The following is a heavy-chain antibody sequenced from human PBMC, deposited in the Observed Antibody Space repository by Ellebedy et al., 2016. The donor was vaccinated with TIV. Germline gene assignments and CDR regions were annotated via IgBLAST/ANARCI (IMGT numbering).Heavy chain of an antibody. D-gene: IGHD3-10*01. CDR2: IKQDGSEK. CDR3: ARERMVRGVTYSAYHGMDV. V-gene: IGHV3-7*01. Sequence: GGSLRLXXAASGFMFNNYWMSWVRQAPGKGLEWVATIKQDGSEKYYVASVTGRFTISRDNAKKSLYLQMNSLRAEGTDTAVYYCARERMVRGVTYSAYHGMDVWGQGTTVTVSS. CDR1: GFMFNNYW. J-gene: IGHJ6*02.